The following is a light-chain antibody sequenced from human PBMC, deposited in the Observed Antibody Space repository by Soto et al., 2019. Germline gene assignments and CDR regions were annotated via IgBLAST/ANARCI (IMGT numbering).Light chain of an antibody. CDR1: QGISSY. Sequence: IQLTQSPSSLSASIGDSVTISCRASQGISSYLAWYQQEPGKAPKLLIYGASTVRSGVPSRFSGSGSGTDFTLTITSLQPEDSATYFCQQLSTYPLTFGGGTKVEIK. CDR3: QQLSTYPLT. J-gene: IGKJ4*01. CDR2: GAS. V-gene: IGKV1-9*01.